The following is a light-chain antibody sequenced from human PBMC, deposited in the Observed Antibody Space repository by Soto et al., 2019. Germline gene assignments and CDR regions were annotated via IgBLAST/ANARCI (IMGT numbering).Light chain of an antibody. CDR3: QQRSNWHPVT. V-gene: IGKV3-11*01. CDR2: DAS. CDR1: QSINRH. Sequence: EIVLTQSPATLSLSPGERATLSSRASQSINRHLAWYRQKPGHAPRLLLYDASNRATGIPARFSGSGSGTAFTLTISSLEPADFGVYYCQQRSNWHPVTFGGGTKVDIK. J-gene: IGKJ4*01.